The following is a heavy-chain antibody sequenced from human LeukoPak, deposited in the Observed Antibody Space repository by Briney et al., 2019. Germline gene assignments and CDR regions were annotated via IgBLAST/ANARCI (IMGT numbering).Heavy chain of an antibody. CDR3: ARRLNWNRYYYYHYMDV. D-gene: IGHD1-1*01. CDR1: GGSFSGYY. CDR2: INHSGST. Sequence: SETLSLTCAVYGGSFSGYYWSWIRQPPGKGLEWIGEINHSGSTNYNPSLKSRVTISVDTSKNQFSLKLSSVTAADTAVYYCARRLNWNRYYYYHYMDVWGKGTTVTVSS. J-gene: IGHJ6*03. V-gene: IGHV4-34*01.